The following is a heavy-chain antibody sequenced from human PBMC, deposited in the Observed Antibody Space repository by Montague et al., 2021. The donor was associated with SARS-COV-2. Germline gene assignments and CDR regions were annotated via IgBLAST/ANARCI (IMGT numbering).Heavy chain of an antibody. J-gene: IGHJ4*02. V-gene: IGHV1-18*01. CDR2: ISAYNGNT. D-gene: IGHD2-15*01. Sequence: SVMVSCKASGYTFTSYGISWLRQAPGQGLEWMGWISAYNGNTNYAQKLQGRVTMTTDTSTSTAHMELRSLRSDDTAVYYCAREWSVVSPFDYWGQGTLVTVSS. CDR1: GYTFTSYG. CDR3: AREWSVVSPFDY.